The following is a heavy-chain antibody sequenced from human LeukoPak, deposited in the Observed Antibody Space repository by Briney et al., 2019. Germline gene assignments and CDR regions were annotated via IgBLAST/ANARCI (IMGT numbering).Heavy chain of an antibody. Sequence: SETLSPTCTVSGGSISSYYWSWIRQPPGKGLEWIGEIYHSGNTNYNPSLKSRVTISVDTSKNQFSLRLSSVTAADTAVYYCARSPNYYYDSSGPLDYWGQGTLVTVSS. V-gene: IGHV4-59*12. CDR2: IYHSGNT. D-gene: IGHD3-22*01. CDR3: ARSPNYYYDSSGPLDY. CDR1: GGSISSYY. J-gene: IGHJ4*02.